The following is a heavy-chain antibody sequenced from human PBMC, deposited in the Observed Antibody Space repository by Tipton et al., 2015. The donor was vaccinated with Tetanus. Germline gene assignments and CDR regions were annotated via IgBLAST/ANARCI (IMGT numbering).Heavy chain of an antibody. CDR2: VYHNGNT. CDR3: ARANNDYPKKGPFDY. CDR1: GASISRSSHY. J-gene: IGHJ4*02. Sequence: TLSLTCSVSGASISRSSHYWTWIRQPPGKEPEWVGYVYHNGNTNYHPSLKGRLTISADTSKNQFSLNLKSVITADTATYYFARANNDYPKKGPFDYWGQGILVTVSS. V-gene: IGHV4-61*01. D-gene: IGHD5-12*01.